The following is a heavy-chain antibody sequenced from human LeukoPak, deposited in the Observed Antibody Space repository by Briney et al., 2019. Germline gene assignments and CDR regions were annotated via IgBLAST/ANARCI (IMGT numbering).Heavy chain of an antibody. CDR2: ISYDGSNK. CDR3: ARSVAGDY. Sequence: GGSLRLSCAAAGFTFSSYAVHWVRQAPGKGLGWVAVISYDGSNKYYADSVKGRFTISRDNSKNTLYLQMNSLRAEDTAVYYCARSVAGDYWGQGTLVTVSS. D-gene: IGHD6-19*01. J-gene: IGHJ4*02. CDR1: GFTFSSYA. V-gene: IGHV3-30*04.